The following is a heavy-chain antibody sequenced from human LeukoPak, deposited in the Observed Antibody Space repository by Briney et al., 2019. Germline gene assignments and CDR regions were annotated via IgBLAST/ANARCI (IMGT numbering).Heavy chain of an antibody. V-gene: IGHV4-59*01. CDR3: ARVVPAAISGNWFDP. Sequence: SETLSLTCTVSGGSISSYYWSWLRQPPGKGLEWIGDIYYSGSTNYNPSLKSRVTISVDTSKNQFSLKLSSVTAADTAVYYCARVVPAAISGNWFDPWGQGTLVTVSS. CDR1: GGSISSYY. CDR2: IYYSGST. J-gene: IGHJ5*02. D-gene: IGHD2-2*01.